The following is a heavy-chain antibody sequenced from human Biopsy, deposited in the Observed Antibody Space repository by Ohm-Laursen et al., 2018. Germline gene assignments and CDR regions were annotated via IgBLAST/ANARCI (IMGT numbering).Heavy chain of an antibody. CDR1: GFTFSGYA. Sequence: SLRLSCTAPGFTFSGYAMNWVRQAPGKGLEWVSTISGSGGNTYYADSVRGRFTVSRDGSKSTLYLQMSSLSAEDTAFYYCAKGGYCTTSSCYMDLDYWGQGTLVTVSS. D-gene: IGHD2-2*02. CDR3: AKGGYCTTSSCYMDLDY. CDR2: ISGSGGNT. V-gene: IGHV3-23*01. J-gene: IGHJ4*02.